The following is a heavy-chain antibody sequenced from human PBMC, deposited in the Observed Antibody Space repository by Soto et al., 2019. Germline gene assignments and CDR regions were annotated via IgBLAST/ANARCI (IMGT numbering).Heavy chain of an antibody. Sequence: GGSLRLSCAGAGFTFSSSAMSWVRQAPGKGPEWVSGISGSGDRTYYSDSLKGRFTISRDNSKNTLYLQINTLRAEDTAVYYCAKDHPRDDYKKVYFQHWGQGTLVTVSS. CDR1: GFTFSSSA. CDR3: AKDHPRDDYKKVYFQH. CDR2: ISGSGDRT. J-gene: IGHJ1*01. V-gene: IGHV3-23*01. D-gene: IGHD4-4*01.